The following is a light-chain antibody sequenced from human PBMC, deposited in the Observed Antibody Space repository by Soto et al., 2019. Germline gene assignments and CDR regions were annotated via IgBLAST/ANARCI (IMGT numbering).Light chain of an antibody. CDR2: EVD. CDR3: SSYTSSHTWV. V-gene: IGLV2-14*01. J-gene: IGLJ3*02. CDR1: SSDVGAYKY. Sequence: QSVLTQPASVSGSPGQSISISCTGTSSDVGAYKYVSWYQQHPGKAPKLVIYEVDNRPSGVSNRFSGSKSGSTASLTISGLQAEDEADYYCSSYTSSHTWVFGGGTKLTVL.